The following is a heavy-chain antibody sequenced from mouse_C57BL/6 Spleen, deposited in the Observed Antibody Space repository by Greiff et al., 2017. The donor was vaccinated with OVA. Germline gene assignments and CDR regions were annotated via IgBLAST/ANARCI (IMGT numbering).Heavy chain of an antibody. D-gene: IGHD1-2*01. CDR1: GYTFTDYN. V-gene: IGHV1-22*01. CDR2: INPNNGGT. J-gene: IGHJ2*01. CDR3: ARYATTAPFDY. Sequence: VQLKQSGPELVKPGASVKMSCKASGYTFTDYNMHWVKQSHGKSLEWIGYINPNNGGTSYNQKFKGKATLTVNKSSSTAYMELRSLTSEDSAVYYCARYATTAPFDYWGQGTTLTVSS.